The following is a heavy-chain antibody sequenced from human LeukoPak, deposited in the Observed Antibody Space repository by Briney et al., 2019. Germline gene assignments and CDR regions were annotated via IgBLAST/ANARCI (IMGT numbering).Heavy chain of an antibody. CDR2: ISGSGGST. D-gene: IGHD3-10*01. Sequence: GSLRLSCAASGFTFSSYAMSWVRQAPGKGLEWVSAISGSGGSTYYADSVKGRFTISRDNSKNTLYLQMNSLRAEDTAVYYCAKDHGMVRGVTPFFFDYWGQGTLATVSS. CDR3: AKDHGMVRGVTPFFFDY. J-gene: IGHJ4*02. V-gene: IGHV3-23*01. CDR1: GFTFSSYA.